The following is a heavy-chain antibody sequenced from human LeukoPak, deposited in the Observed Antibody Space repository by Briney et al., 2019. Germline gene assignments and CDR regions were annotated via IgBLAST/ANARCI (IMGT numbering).Heavy chain of an antibody. CDR3: ARGPSWVDAFDI. CDR2: ISSSSSYI. Sequence: GGSLRLSCAASGFTFSSYNMNWVRQAPGKGLEWVSSISSSSSYIYYADSVKGRFTISRDNAKNSLYLQMNSLRAEDTAVYYSARGPSWVDAFDIWGQGTMVTVSS. CDR1: GFTFSSYN. V-gene: IGHV3-21*01. J-gene: IGHJ3*02. D-gene: IGHD1-26*01.